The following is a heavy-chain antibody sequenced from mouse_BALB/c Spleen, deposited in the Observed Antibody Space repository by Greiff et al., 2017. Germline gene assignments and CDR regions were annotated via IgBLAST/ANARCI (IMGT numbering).Heavy chain of an antibody. D-gene: IGHD1-1*01. Sequence: QVHVKQPGAELVKPGASVKMSCKASGYTFTSYWINWVKQRPGQGLEWIGDIYPGRGITNYNEKFKSKATLTLDTSSSTAYMQLSSLTSEDSAVYYCSRSKDYYGSSPFDYWGQGTTLTVSS. J-gene: IGHJ2*01. CDR1: GYTFTSYW. V-gene: IGHV1-55*01. CDR3: SRSKDYYGSSPFDY. CDR2: IYPGRGIT.